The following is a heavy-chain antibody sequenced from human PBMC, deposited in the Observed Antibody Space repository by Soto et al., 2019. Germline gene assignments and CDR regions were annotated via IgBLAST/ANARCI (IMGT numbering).Heavy chain of an antibody. J-gene: IGHJ6*02. V-gene: IGHV4-39*01. CDR1: GGSISSSSYY. D-gene: IGHD3-3*01. CDR3: ARHYQKEWLFPTRYYYYGMDV. CDR2: IYYSGST. Sequence: SETLSLTCTVSGGSISSSSYYWGWIRQPPXKGLEWIGSIYYSGSTYYNPSLKSRVTISVDTSKNQFSLKLSSVTAADTAVYYCARHYQKEWLFPTRYYYYGMDVWGQGTTVTVSS.